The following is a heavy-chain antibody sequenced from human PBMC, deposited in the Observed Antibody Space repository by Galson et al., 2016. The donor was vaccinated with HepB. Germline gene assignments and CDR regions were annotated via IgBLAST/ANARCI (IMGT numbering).Heavy chain of an antibody. V-gene: IGHV3-11*05. D-gene: IGHD3-9*01. J-gene: IGHJ6*02. CDR2: GST. Sequence: GSTKYVESVKGRFTISRDDSKKTLYLQMDSLRADDTAVYYCARVLTQSHYYGMDVWGQGTTVTVSS. CDR3: ARVLTQSHYYGMDV.